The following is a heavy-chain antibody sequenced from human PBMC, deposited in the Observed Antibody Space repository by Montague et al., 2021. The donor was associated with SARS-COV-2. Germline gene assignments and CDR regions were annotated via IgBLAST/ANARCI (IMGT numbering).Heavy chain of an antibody. V-gene: IGHV4-59*08. J-gene: IGHJ4*02. Sequence: SETLSLTCTVYGGSFSSFYWSWFRQPPGKGLEWIGYITDSGSTNYNPSLTSRVTMSVDTSKNQFSLKVNSVTAADTAVYYCARHCIAPLPAVYWGQGTLVTVSS. CDR2: ITDSGST. CDR1: GGSFSSFY. CDR3: ARHCIAPLPAVY.